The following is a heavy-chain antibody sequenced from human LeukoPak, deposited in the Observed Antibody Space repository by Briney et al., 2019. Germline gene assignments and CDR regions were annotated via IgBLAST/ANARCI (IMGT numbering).Heavy chain of an antibody. CDR3: ARPHYYDSSGYYD. V-gene: IGHV3-72*01. CDR1: GFTFSDHY. J-gene: IGHJ4*02. D-gene: IGHD3-22*01. CDR2: TRNKANSYTT. Sequence: GGSLRLSCAASGFTFSDHYMDWVRQAPGKGLDWVGRTRNKANSYTTKYAASVEGRFTISRDDSKNSLYLQMNSLKTEDTAVYYCARPHYYDSSGYYDWGQGTLLTVSS.